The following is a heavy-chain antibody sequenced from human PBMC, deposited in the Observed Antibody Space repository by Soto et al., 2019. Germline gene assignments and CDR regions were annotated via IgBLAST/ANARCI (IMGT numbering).Heavy chain of an antibody. D-gene: IGHD5-12*01. Sequence: PGGSLRLSCAASGFTFSSYAMSWVRQAPGKGLEWISAISGSGGSTYYADSVKGRFTISRDNSKNTLYLQMNSLRAEDTAVYYCAKAERSIVARGFHWLDPWGQGTLVTVSS. CDR2: ISGSGGST. V-gene: IGHV3-23*01. CDR1: GFTFSSYA. J-gene: IGHJ5*02. CDR3: AKAERSIVARGFHWLDP.